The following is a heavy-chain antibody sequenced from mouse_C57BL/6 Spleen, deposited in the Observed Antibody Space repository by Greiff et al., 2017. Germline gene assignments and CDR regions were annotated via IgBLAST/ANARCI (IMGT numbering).Heavy chain of an antibody. D-gene: IGHD2-4*01. Sequence: QVQLQQPGAELVKPGASVKLSCKASGYTFTSYWMHWVKQRPGQGLEWIGVIDPSDSYTNYNQKFKGKATLTVDTSSSTAYMQLSSLTSEDSAVYYCAREIYYESRWFAYWGQGTLVTVSA. CDR3: AREIYYESRWFAY. CDR1: GYTFTSYW. V-gene: IGHV1-59*01. CDR2: IDPSDSYT. J-gene: IGHJ3*01.